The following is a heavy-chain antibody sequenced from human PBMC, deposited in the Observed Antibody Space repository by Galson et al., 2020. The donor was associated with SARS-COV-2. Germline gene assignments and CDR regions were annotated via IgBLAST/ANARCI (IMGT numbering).Heavy chain of an antibody. D-gene: IGHD6-19*01. CDR2: IYYSGST. CDR1: GGSISSGDYY. Sequence: ETSETLSLTCTVSGGSISSGDYYWSWIRQPPGKGLEWIGYIYYSGSTYYNPSLKSRVTISVDTSKNQFSLKLSSVTAADTAVYYCARGRKQWLVLGLRSYWFDPWGQGTLVTVSS. J-gene: IGHJ5*02. V-gene: IGHV4-30-4*01. CDR3: ARGRKQWLVLGLRSYWFDP.